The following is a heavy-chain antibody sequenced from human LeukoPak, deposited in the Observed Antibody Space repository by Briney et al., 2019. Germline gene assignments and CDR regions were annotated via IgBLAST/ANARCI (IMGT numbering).Heavy chain of an antibody. CDR2: VYYSGST. CDR1: XGSINNRTYY. Sequence: VKPSETLSLTCTVSXGSINNRTYYWAYIRQPPGKGLEWIGSVYYSGSTYSNPSLTSRVTISVDTSKNQFSLKLSSVTAADTAVYYCARQTTRRNWFDPWGQGTLVTVSS. J-gene: IGHJ5*02. D-gene: IGHD1-14*01. V-gene: IGHV4-39*01. CDR3: ARQTTRRNWFDP.